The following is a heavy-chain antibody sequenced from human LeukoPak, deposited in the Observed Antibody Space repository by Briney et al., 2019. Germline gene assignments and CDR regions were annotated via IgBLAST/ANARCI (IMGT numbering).Heavy chain of an antibody. CDR3: AADRGVNWFDP. CDR1: GFTFTSSA. D-gene: IGHD3-10*01. J-gene: IGHJ5*02. Sequence: GASVNVSCKASGFTFTSSAMQWVRQARGQRLEWIGWIVVGSGNTNYAQKFQERVTITRDMSTSTAYMELSSLRSEDTAVYYCAADRGVNWFDPWGQGTLVTVSS. CDR2: IVVGSGNT. V-gene: IGHV1-58*02.